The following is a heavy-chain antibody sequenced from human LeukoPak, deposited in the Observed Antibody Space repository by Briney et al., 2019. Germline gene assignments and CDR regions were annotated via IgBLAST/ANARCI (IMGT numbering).Heavy chain of an antibody. CDR1: GFTFSRYA. Sequence: PGGSLRLSCAASGFTFSRYAMPWVRQTPGMGLVWVSRLAADGSGTNYADSVKGRFTISRDNAKNTVYLQMSSLRAEDTAVCYCARDGFTGPRTAYLDHWGQGTLVTVSS. CDR3: ARDGFTGPRTAYLDH. J-gene: IGHJ4*01. CDR2: LAADGSGT. D-gene: IGHD2-8*02. V-gene: IGHV3-74*01.